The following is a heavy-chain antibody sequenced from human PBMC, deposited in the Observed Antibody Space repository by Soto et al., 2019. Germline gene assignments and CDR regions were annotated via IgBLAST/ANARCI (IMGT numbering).Heavy chain of an antibody. J-gene: IGHJ6*02. V-gene: IGHV1-2*02. CDR1: GYTFTGYY. D-gene: IGHD2-2*01. CDR2: INPNSGGT. Sequence: VASVKVSCKASGYTFTGYYMHWVRQAPGQGLEWMGWINPNSGGTNYAQKFQGRVTMTRDTSISTAYMELSRLRSDDTAVYYCARDQVVPAAMNYYYYGMDVWGQGTTVTVSS. CDR3: ARDQVVPAAMNYYYYGMDV.